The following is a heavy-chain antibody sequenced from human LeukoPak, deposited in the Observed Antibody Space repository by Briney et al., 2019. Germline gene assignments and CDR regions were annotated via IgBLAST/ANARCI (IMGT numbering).Heavy chain of an antibody. D-gene: IGHD5-24*01. V-gene: IGHV1-2*02. Sequence: GASVKVSCTASGYTFTGYYMHWVRQAPGQGLEWMGWINPNSGGTNYAQKFQGRVTMTRDTSISTAYMELSRLRSDDTAVYYCARDHGPEMATIPGYWGQGTLVTVSS. CDR2: INPNSGGT. J-gene: IGHJ4*02. CDR1: GYTFTGYY. CDR3: ARDHGPEMATIPGY.